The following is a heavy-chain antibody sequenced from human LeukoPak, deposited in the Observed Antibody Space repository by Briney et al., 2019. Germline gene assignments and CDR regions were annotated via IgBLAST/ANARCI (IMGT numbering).Heavy chain of an antibody. Sequence: PGGSLRLSCAASGFTFSSYAMSWVRQAPGKGLEWVSAISGSGGSTYYADSVKGRFTISRDNSKNTLYLQMNSLRAEDTAVYYCARDSYGSGSYYYYYMDVWGKGTTVTVSS. D-gene: IGHD3-10*01. CDR2: ISGSGGST. V-gene: IGHV3-23*01. CDR1: GFTFSSYA. CDR3: ARDSYGSGSYYYYYMDV. J-gene: IGHJ6*03.